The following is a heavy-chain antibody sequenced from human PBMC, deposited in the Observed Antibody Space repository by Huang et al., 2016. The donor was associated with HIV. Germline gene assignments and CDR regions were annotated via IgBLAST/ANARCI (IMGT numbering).Heavy chain of an antibody. D-gene: IGHD2-8*01. CDR1: GFAFSQYA. J-gene: IGHJ4*02. V-gene: IGHV3-9*01. CDR2: SGGNSCDI. Sequence: VQLVESGGGLVQPGWSLRLSCAESGFAFSQYAVHWVRQSQGKVLEVGSGSGGNSCDIAYAACVSVRFVISRDNAKKSLYLKMNGLRLEDTALYFCVIMDDYFDYWGQGVLVGVSS. CDR3: VIMDDYFDY.